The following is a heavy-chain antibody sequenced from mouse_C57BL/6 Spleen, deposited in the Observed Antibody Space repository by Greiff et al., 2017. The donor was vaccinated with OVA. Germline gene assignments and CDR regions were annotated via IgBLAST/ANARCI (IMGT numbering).Heavy chain of an antibody. CDR1: GYTFTSYW. D-gene: IGHD3-2*01. J-gene: IGHJ4*01. CDR3: ASRHEGDFAMDY. Sequence: VQLQQSGAELVRPGSSVKLSCKASGYTFTSYWMDWVKQRPGQGLEWIGNIYPSDSATHYTQKFKDKATLTVDKSSSTAYMQLSSLTSEDSADYDSASRHEGDFAMDYWGQGTSVTVSS. CDR2: IYPSDSAT. V-gene: IGHV1-61*01.